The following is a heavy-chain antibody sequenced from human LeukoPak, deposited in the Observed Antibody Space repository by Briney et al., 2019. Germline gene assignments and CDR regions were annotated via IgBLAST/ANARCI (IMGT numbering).Heavy chain of an antibody. CDR1: GGSISSSDYW. CDR3: ARHRSAGISHAFDY. J-gene: IGHJ4*02. V-gene: IGHV4-39*01. D-gene: IGHD1-14*01. CDR2: ICYSGST. Sequence: SETLSLTCTVTGGSISSSDYWWNWFRQPPGKGLEWIGNICYSGSTYYSPSLKTRVTMSIDTSTNQSSLSLTSVTAADTAVYYCARHRSAGISHAFDYWGQGILVTVSS.